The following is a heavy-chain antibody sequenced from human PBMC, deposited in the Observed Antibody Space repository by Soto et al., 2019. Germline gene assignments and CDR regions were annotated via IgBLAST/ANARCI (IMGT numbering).Heavy chain of an antibody. Sequence: QVQLVESGGGVVQPGRSLRLSCAASGFTFSSYGMHWVRQAPGKGLEWVAVISYDGSNKYYADSVKGRFTISRDNSKNPLYLQMNGLRAEDTAVYYCAKDESRCSGGSCYSFGYYYGMDVWGQGTTVTVSS. V-gene: IGHV3-30*18. D-gene: IGHD2-15*01. CDR2: ISYDGSNK. CDR1: GFTFSSYG. CDR3: AKDESRCSGGSCYSFGYYYGMDV. J-gene: IGHJ6*02.